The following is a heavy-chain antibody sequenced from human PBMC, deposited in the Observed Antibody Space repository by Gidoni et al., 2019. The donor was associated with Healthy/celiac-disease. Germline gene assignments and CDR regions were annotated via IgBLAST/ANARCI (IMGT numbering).Heavy chain of an antibody. V-gene: IGHV3-9*01. D-gene: IGHD4-4*01. Sequence: EVQLVESGGGLVQPGRSLRLSCAASGFTFDDYAMHWVRQAPGKGLEWVSGISWNSGSIGYADSVKGRFTISRDNAKNSLYLQMNSLRAEDTALYYCAKLASTTDAFDYWGQGTLVTVSS. CDR2: ISWNSGSI. J-gene: IGHJ4*02. CDR3: AKLASTTDAFDY. CDR1: GFTFDDYA.